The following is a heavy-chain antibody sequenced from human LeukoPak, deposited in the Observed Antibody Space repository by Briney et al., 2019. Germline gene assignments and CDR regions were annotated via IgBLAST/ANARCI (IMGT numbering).Heavy chain of an antibody. Sequence: GGSLRLSCAASGFTLSSYEMNRVHQAPGKGLEWVSYISSSGSTIYYADSVKGRFTISRDNAKNSLYLQMNSLRAEDTAVYYCARVVTAIPGRGNWFDPWGQGTLVTVSS. CDR1: GFTLSSYE. D-gene: IGHD2-21*02. V-gene: IGHV3-48*03. J-gene: IGHJ5*02. CDR3: ARVVTAIPGRGNWFDP. CDR2: ISSSGSTI.